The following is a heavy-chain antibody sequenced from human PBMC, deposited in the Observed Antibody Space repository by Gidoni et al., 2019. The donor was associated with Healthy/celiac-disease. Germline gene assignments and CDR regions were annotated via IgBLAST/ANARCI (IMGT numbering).Heavy chain of an antibody. Sequence: QVQLPQWGAGLLKPSETLSLTCAVYGGSFSCYYWSWIRQPPGKGLEWIGESNHSGSTNYNPSLKSRVTISVDTSKNQFSLKLSSVTAADTAVYYCARGLEGLIDYWGQGTLVTVSS. CDR1: GGSFSCYY. CDR2: SNHSGST. V-gene: IGHV4-34*01. J-gene: IGHJ4*02. CDR3: ARGLEGLIDY. D-gene: IGHD1-1*01.